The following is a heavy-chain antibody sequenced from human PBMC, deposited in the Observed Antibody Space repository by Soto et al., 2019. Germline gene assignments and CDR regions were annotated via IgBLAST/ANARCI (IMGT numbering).Heavy chain of an antibody. V-gene: IGHV3-48*03. Sequence: PGGSLRLSCAASGFTFSTYEMNWVRLAPGKGLEWVSYISSSGSTIYYADSVKGRFTISRDNAKNSLYLQMNSVRAEDTAAYYCATRSGGGGAFDIWGQGTMVTFSS. D-gene: IGHD3-10*01. CDR1: GFTFSTYE. CDR3: ATRSGGGGAFDI. J-gene: IGHJ3*02. CDR2: ISSSGSTI.